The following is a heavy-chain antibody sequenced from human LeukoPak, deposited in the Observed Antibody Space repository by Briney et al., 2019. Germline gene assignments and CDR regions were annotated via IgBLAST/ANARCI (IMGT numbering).Heavy chain of an antibody. J-gene: IGHJ4*02. CDR3: ARDSNYGDYQSFDY. D-gene: IGHD4-17*01. CDR1: GYSFTTYW. Sequence: GESLRISCKGSGYSFTTYWINWVRQMPGKGLEWMGRIDPSDSYTTYSPSFQGHVTLSADKSISTAYLQWSSLKASDTAVYYCARDSNYGDYQSFDYWGQGTLVTVSS. V-gene: IGHV5-10-1*01. CDR2: IDPSDSYT.